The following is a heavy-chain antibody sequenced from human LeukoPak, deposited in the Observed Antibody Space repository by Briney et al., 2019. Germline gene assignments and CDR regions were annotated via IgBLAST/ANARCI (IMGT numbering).Heavy chain of an antibody. CDR2: IYHSGST. V-gene: IGHV4-38-2*01. Sequence: PSETLSLTRAVSGYSLSSGYYWGWIRQPPGKGLEWIGSIYHSGSTYYNPSLKSRVTMSVDTSRNQFSLKLSSVTAADTAVYYCARGISGWYEFDYWGQGTLVTVSS. J-gene: IGHJ4*02. CDR1: GYSLSSGYY. CDR3: ARGISGWYEFDY. D-gene: IGHD6-19*01.